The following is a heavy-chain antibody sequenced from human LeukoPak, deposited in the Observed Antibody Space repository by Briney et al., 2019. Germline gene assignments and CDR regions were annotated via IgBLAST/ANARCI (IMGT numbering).Heavy chain of an antibody. Sequence: PGGSLRLSCAASGFTFSSYAMSWVRQAPGKGLEWVSAISGSGGSTYYADSVKGRFTIPRDNSKNTLYLQMDSLRAEDTAIYYCAKGEMAAGRYYFDYWGQGTLVTVSS. CDR1: GFTFSSYA. CDR2: ISGSGGST. V-gene: IGHV3-23*01. D-gene: IGHD5-24*01. CDR3: AKGEMAAGRYYFDY. J-gene: IGHJ4*02.